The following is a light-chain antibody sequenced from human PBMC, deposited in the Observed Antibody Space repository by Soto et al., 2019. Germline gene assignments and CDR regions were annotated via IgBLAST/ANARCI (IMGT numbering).Light chain of an antibody. J-gene: IGKJ5*01. Sequence: EIVFTQSPGTLSLSPGERATLSCRASQSVSSSYLAWYQQKPGQAPRLLIYGASSRATGIPDRFSGSGSGTDFTLTISRLETEDFAVYYCQQYGSSPPSITFGQGTRLEIK. CDR2: GAS. CDR1: QSVSSSY. CDR3: QQYGSSPPSIT. V-gene: IGKV3-20*01.